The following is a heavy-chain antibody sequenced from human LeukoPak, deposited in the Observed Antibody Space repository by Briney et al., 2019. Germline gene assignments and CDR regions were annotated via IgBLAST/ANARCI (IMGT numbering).Heavy chain of an antibody. D-gene: IGHD3-9*01. CDR3: ARDRENYYDILTGYPGFDY. CDR2: ISSSSSYI. V-gene: IGHV3-21*01. J-gene: IGHJ4*02. Sequence: PGGSLRLSCAASGFTFSSYSMNWVRQAPGKGLEWVSSISSSSSYIYYADSVKGRFTISRDNAKNSLYLQMNSLRAEDTAVYYCARDRENYYDILTGYPGFDYWGQGTLVTVSS. CDR1: GFTFSSYS.